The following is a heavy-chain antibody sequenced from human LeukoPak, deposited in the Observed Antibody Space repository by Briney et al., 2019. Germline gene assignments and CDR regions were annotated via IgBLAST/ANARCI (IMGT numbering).Heavy chain of an antibody. CDR3: ARESIAVAGAPFDY. D-gene: IGHD6-19*01. CDR1: GFTLSSYE. V-gene: IGHV3-48*03. CDR2: ISSGSTI. J-gene: IGHJ4*02. Sequence: GGPLRLSCAASGFTLSSYEMNWVRHAPGGGLEWVSYISSGSTIYDADSVKGRFTISRDNAKNSLYLQMNSLRAEDTAVYYCARESIAVAGAPFDYWGQGTLVTVSS.